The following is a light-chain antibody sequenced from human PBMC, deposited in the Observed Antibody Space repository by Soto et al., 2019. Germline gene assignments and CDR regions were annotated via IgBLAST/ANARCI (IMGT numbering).Light chain of an antibody. V-gene: IGLV1-51*01. CDR2: DNI. CDR3: GTWESSRNWV. CDR1: SSNIGSNY. J-gene: IGLJ3*02. Sequence: QSVLTQPPSASGTPGQRVTISCSGSSSNIGSNYVSWYQLLPETAPKLLIYDNIKRPSGIPDRFSGSKSGTSATLVITGLQTGDEADYYCGTWESSRNWVFGGGTKVTVL.